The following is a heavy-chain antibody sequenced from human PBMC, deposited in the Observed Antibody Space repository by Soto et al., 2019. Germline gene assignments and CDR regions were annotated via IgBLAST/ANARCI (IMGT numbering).Heavy chain of an antibody. Sequence: PSETLSLTCTVSDGSISSGDYYWSWIRQPPGKGLEWIGEINHSGSTNYNPSLKSRVTISVDTSKNQFSLKLSSVTAADTAVYYCARGRYDFWSGYPYYYYYYGMDVWGQGTRVTVSS. V-gene: IGHV4-39*07. J-gene: IGHJ6*02. CDR3: ARGRYDFWSGYPYYYYYYGMDV. D-gene: IGHD3-3*01. CDR1: DGSISSGDYY. CDR2: INHSGST.